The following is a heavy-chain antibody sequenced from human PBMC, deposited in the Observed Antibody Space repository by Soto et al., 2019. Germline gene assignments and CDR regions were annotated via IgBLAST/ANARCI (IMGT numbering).Heavy chain of an antibody. V-gene: IGHV1-69*01. CDR3: ARDLGYYYDSSGSGGDY. Sequence: QVQLVQSGAEVKKPGSSVKVSCKASGGTFSSYAISWVRQAPGQGLEWMRGIIPIFGTANYAQKFQGRVTITADESTSTAYMELSSLRSEDTAVYYCARDLGYYYDSSGSGGDYWGQGTLVTVSS. J-gene: IGHJ4*02. CDR1: GGTFSSYA. CDR2: IIPIFGTA. D-gene: IGHD3-22*01.